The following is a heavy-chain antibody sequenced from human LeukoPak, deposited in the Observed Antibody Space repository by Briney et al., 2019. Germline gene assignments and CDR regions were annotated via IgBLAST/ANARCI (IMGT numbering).Heavy chain of an antibody. V-gene: IGHV4-39*07. D-gene: IGHD1-26*01. Sequence: SETLSLTCTVSGGSITSDYYWGWIRQPPGKGLEWIGSMSYSGSTNYNPSLKSRVTISVDKSKNQFSLKLSSVTAADTAVYYCARVSGSYFDYWGQGTLVTVSS. CDR2: MSYSGST. CDR1: GGSITSDYY. J-gene: IGHJ4*02. CDR3: ARVSGSYFDY.